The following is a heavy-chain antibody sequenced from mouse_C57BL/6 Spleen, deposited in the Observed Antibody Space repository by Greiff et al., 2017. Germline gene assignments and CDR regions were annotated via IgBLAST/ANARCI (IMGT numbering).Heavy chain of an antibody. Sequence: QVQLKQPGAELVRPGSSVKLSCKASGYTFTSYWMDWVKQRPGQGLEWIGNIYPSDSETHYNQKFKDKATLTVDKSSRTAYMQLSSLTSEDSAVYYCARGNRPYYSNYAWFAYWGQGTLVTVSA. J-gene: IGHJ3*01. V-gene: IGHV1-61*01. D-gene: IGHD2-5*01. CDR1: GYTFTSYW. CDR2: IYPSDSET. CDR3: ARGNRPYYSNYAWFAY.